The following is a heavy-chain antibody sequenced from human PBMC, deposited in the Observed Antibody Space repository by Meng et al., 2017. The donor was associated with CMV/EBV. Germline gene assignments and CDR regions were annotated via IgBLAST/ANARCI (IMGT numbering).Heavy chain of an antibody. J-gene: IGHJ3*02. CDR2: IWYDGSNK. V-gene: IGHV3-33*06. D-gene: IGHD3-3*01. CDR3: AKGEGDFWSGYYDAFDI. CDR1: GFTLSNYW. Sequence: GESLKISCAASGFTLSNYWMHWVRQAPGKGLEWVAVIWYDGSNKYYADSVKGRFTISRDNSKNTLYLQMNSLRAEDTAVYYCAKGEGDFWSGYYDAFDIWGQGTMVTVSS.